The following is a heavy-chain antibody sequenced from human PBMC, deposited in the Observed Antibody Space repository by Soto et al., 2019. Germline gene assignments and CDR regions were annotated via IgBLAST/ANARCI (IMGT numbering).Heavy chain of an antibody. D-gene: IGHD3-3*01. CDR1: GFTFSSYA. CDR2: ISGSGGST. V-gene: IGHV3-23*01. J-gene: IGHJ6*02. CDR3: AKVGGERFLRYYYGMDV. Sequence: GGSLRLSCAASGFTFSSYAMSWVRQAPGKGLEWVSAISGSGGSTYYADSVKGRFTISRDNSKNTLYLQMNSLRAEDTAVYYCAKVGGERFLRYYYGMDVWGQGTTVTVSS.